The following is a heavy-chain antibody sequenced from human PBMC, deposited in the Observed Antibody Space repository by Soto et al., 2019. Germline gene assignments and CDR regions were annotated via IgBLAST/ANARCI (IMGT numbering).Heavy chain of an antibody. J-gene: IGHJ6*02. CDR1: GYTFTSYG. D-gene: IGHD2-2*01. V-gene: IGHV1-18*01. CDR3: ARYHLNSYYYGMDV. CDR2: ISAYNGNT. Sequence: QVQLVQSGAAVKKPGASVKVSCKASGYTFTSYGFSWVRQAPGQGLEWMGWISAYNGNTNYAQKLQGRVPMTTDTSTSTAYMELRSLRSDDTAVYYCARYHLNSYYYGMDVWGQGTTVTVSS.